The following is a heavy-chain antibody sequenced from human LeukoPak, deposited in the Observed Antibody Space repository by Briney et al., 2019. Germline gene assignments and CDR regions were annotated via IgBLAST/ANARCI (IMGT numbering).Heavy chain of an antibody. CDR2: IKPNSGAT. V-gene: IGHV1-2*02. CDR3: ASDNNGPPPYDP. D-gene: IGHD2-8*01. J-gene: IGHJ5*02. CDR1: AYTFSNSF. Sequence: ASVSVSCKASAYTFSNSFLHWVRQAPGQGLEWMGWIKPNSGATNYAQNFRGRVTMTWDTSISTAFMDLSSLKSDDTAVYYCASDNNGPPPYDPWGQGTLVTVSS.